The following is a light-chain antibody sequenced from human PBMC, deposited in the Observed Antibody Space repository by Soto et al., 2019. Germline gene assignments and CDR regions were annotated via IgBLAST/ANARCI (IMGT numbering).Light chain of an antibody. Sequence: EIVLTQSPATLSLSPGERATLSCRASQSVSSSLACYQQKPGQAPRLLIYDASNRATDIPARFSVSGSGTDFTLTISSLEPEDFAVYFCQQRSNWPRTFGPGTKVDIK. J-gene: IGKJ3*01. CDR1: QSVSSS. CDR2: DAS. CDR3: QQRSNWPRT. V-gene: IGKV3-11*01.